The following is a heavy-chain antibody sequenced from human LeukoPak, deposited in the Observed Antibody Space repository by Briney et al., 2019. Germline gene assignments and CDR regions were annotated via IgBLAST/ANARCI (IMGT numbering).Heavy chain of an antibody. CDR2: IYYSGST. J-gene: IGHJ2*01. Sequence: SETLSLTCTVSGGSISSYYWNWIRQPPGKGLEWIGYIYYSGSTNYDPSLKSRVTISVDTSKNQFSLKLSSVTAADTAVYYCARDYCSGGSCHFDWYFDLWGRGTLVTVSS. CDR3: ARDYCSGGSCHFDWYFDL. CDR1: GGSISSYY. D-gene: IGHD2-15*01. V-gene: IGHV4-59*01.